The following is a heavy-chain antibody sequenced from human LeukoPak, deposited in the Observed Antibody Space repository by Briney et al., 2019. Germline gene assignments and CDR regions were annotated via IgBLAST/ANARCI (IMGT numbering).Heavy chain of an antibody. CDR2: IYYSGST. J-gene: IGHJ5*02. CDR3: ARFKGYDSSGRSNLFDP. D-gene: IGHD3-22*01. CDR1: GGSISSGGYY. Sequence: SETLSLTCTVSGGSISSGGYYWSWIRQHPGKGLEWIGYIYYSGSTYYNPSLKSRVTISVDTSKNQFSLKLSSVTAADTAVYYCARFKGYDSSGRSNLFDPWGQGTLVTVSS. V-gene: IGHV4-31*03.